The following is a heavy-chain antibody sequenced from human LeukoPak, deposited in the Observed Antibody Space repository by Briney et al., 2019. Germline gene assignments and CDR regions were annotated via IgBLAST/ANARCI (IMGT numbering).Heavy chain of an antibody. CDR2: INPNSGGT. J-gene: IGHJ4*02. D-gene: IGHD3-10*01. Sequence: GASVKVSCKASGYTFTGYYMHWVRQAPGQGLEWMGWINPNSGGTNYAQKFQGRVTMTRNTSISTAYMELSSLRSEDTAVYYCAREGDYYGSGDQGYWGQGTLVTVSS. CDR3: AREGDYYGSGDQGY. V-gene: IGHV1-2*02. CDR1: GYTFTGYY.